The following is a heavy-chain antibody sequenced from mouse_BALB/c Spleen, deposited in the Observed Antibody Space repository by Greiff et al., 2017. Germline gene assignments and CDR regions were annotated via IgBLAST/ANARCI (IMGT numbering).Heavy chain of an antibody. V-gene: IGHV1S81*02. CDR3: TNYYYGSSYGFAY. J-gene: IGHJ3*01. Sequence: QVQLQQSGAELVKPGASVKLSCKASGYTFTSYYMYWVKQRPGQGLEWIGEINPSNGGTNFNEKFKSKATLTVDKSSSTAYMQLSSLTSEDSAVYYCTNYYYGSSYGFAYWGQGTLVTVSA. CDR1: GYTFTSYY. D-gene: IGHD1-1*01. CDR2: INPSNGGT.